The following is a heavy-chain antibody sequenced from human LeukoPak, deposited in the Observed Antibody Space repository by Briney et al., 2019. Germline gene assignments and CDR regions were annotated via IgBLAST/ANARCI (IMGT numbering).Heavy chain of an antibody. D-gene: IGHD3-10*01. Sequence: SETLSLTCTVSGGSISSYYWSWIRQPPGKGLEWIGYIYYSGSTNYNPSLKSRVTISVDTSKNQFSLKLSSVTAADTAVYYLARERVRGSGVIDYWGQGTLVTVSS. CDR1: GGSISSYY. V-gene: IGHV4-59*01. J-gene: IGHJ4*02. CDR3: ARERVRGSGVIDY. CDR2: IYYSGST.